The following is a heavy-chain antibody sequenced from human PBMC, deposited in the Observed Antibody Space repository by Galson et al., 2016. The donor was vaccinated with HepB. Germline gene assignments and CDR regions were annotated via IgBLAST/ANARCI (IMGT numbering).Heavy chain of an antibody. D-gene: IGHD2-15*01. CDR1: GGPFSSYA. CDR3: ARNLGTPDGYNSGGAEDEY. CDR2: IIPSFGTA. J-gene: IGHJ4*02. Sequence: SVKVSCKASGGPFSSYAFSWVRQAPGQRLEWMGGIIPSFGTAHYAQKFQGRVTITADESTTTAFMELRSLRSEDTAGYFCARNLGTPDGYNSGGAEDEYWGQGTLVTVSS. V-gene: IGHV1-69*13.